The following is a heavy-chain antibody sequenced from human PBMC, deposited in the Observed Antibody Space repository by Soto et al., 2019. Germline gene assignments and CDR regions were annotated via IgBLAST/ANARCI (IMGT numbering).Heavy chain of an antibody. CDR1: GGSIRDYY. CDR3: ARAIRSVGVTGWFDP. J-gene: IGHJ5*02. Sequence: QVQLQESGPGLVKVSETLSLTCAVSGGSIRDYYWSWIRQAPGKGLEWVADIEYSGRTNYNHSLKSRLTISVDTSNSQFSLKLRSVTAADTAVYYSARAIRSVGVTGWFDPWGQGTQVTVSS. CDR2: IEYSGRT. D-gene: IGHD1-26*01. V-gene: IGHV4-59*01.